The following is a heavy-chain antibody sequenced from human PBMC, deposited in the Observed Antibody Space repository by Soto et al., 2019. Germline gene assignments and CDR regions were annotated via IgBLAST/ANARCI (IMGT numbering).Heavy chain of an antibody. CDR2: ISGSGGST. D-gene: IGHD3-3*01. CDR1: GFTFSSYA. CDR3: AKGLDFWSGYPTYLNWFDP. Sequence: GGSLRLSCAASGFTFSSYAMSWVRQAPGKGLEWVSAISGSGGSTYYADSVKGRFTISRDNSKNTLYLQMNSLRAEDTAVYYCAKGLDFWSGYPTYLNWFDPWGQGTLVTVSS. J-gene: IGHJ5*02. V-gene: IGHV3-23*01.